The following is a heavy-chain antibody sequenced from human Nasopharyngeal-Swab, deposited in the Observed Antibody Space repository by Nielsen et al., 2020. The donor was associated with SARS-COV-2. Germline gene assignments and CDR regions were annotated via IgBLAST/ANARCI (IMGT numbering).Heavy chain of an antibody. D-gene: IGHD3-10*01. CDR2: INAGNGNT. J-gene: IGHJ6*02. CDR3: ARATKTYYYGSGSYYSYGMDV. Sequence: ASVKVSCKASGYTFTSYAMHWVRQAPGQRPEWMGWINAGNGNTKYSQKFQGRVTITRDTSASTAYMELSSLRSEDTAVYYCARATKTYYYGSGSYYSYGMDVWGQGTTVTVSS. CDR1: GYTFTSYA. V-gene: IGHV1-3*01.